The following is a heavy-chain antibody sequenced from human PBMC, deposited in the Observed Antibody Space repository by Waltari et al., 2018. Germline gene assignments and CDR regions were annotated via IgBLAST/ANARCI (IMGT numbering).Heavy chain of an antibody. CDR3: ARIKSGYYDNDY. CDR2: IFSNDEK. J-gene: IGHJ4*02. V-gene: IGHV2-26*01. Sequence: QVTLKESGPVLVKPTETLTLTCTVSGFSLSNARMGVSWIRQPPGKALEWLAHIFSNDEKSYSTSLKRRRNISKDTSKSQVVLTMNNMDTVETATYYCARIKSGYYDNDYWGQGTLVTVSS. D-gene: IGHD3-22*01. CDR1: GFSLSNARMG.